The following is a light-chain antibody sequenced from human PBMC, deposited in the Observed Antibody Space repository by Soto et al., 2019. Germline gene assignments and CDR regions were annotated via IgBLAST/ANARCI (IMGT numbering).Light chain of an antibody. V-gene: IGKV1-5*01. Sequence: DIQMTQSPSTPSASVGDRVTITCRASQSISSWLAWYQQKPGKAPKLLIYDASSLESGVPSRFSVSGSWTEFTLTISSLQADDFATYYCQQYNSYSLFTFGPGAQVDIK. CDR1: QSISSW. J-gene: IGKJ3*01. CDR3: QQYNSYSLFT. CDR2: DAS.